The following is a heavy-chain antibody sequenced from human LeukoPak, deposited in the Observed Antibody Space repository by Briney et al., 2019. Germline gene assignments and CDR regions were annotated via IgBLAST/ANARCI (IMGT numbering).Heavy chain of an antibody. J-gene: IGHJ6*02. D-gene: IGHD3-10*01. CDR2: IYYSGST. Sequence: SETLSLTCTVSGGSISSSSYYWGWIRQPPGKGLEWIGSIYYSGSTYYNPSLKSRVTISVDTSKNQFSLKLSSVTAADTAVYYCADRPFTMVRGVPYYYYGMDVWGQGTTVTVSS. CDR3: ADRPFTMVRGVPYYYYGMDV. V-gene: IGHV4-39*07. CDR1: GGSISSSSYY.